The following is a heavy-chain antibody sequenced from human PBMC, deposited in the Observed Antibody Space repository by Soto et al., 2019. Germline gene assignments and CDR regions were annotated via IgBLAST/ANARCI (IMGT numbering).Heavy chain of an antibody. CDR1: GFTFSSYS. V-gene: IGHV3-48*01. CDR2: ISSSSSTI. Sequence: EVQLVESGGGLVQPGGSLRLSCAASGFTFSSYSMNWVRQAPGKGLEWVSYISSSSSTIYYEDSVKGRFTISRDNAKNSLYLQMNSLRAEDTAVYYCARHPERIAEIGWFDPWGQGPLVTVSS. CDR3: ARHPERIAEIGWFDP. J-gene: IGHJ5*02. D-gene: IGHD6-13*01.